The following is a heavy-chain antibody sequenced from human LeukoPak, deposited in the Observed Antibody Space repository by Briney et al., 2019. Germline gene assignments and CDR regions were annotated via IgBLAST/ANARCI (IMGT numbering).Heavy chain of an antibody. Sequence: GASVKASCKASAYTFTDYYIHWVRQAPGQGLEWMGWINPKNGGTDYAQNFQGRVTMTRDTSISTAYMELSRLRSDDTAVYYCARDQNYYGSGSHYNVDYWGRGTLVTVSS. CDR2: INPKNGGT. J-gene: IGHJ4*02. CDR3: ARDQNYYGSGSHYNVDY. V-gene: IGHV1-2*02. CDR1: AYTFTDYY. D-gene: IGHD3-10*01.